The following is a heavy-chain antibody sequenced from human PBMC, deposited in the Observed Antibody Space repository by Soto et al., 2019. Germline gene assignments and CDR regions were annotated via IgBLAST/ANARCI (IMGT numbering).Heavy chain of an antibody. CDR2: ISPYTGHT. J-gene: IGHJ4*02. V-gene: IGHV1-18*01. CDR3: ARGPPFGY. CDR1: GYNFPNYA. Sequence: ASVKVSCKASGYNFPNYAISWVRQAPGQGLEWMGWISPYTGHTNYDNSLRGRLSLSTDTSTSTAYMELGSLGSDDTAVYYCARGPPFGYWGQGTLVTVSA.